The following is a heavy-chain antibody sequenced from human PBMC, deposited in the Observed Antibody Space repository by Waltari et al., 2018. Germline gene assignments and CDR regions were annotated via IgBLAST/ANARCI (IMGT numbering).Heavy chain of an antibody. Sequence: QVQLVQSGAEVKKPGSSVKVSCKASGGTFSSYTISWVRQAPGQGLEWMGRSSPILGIANYAQKFQGRVTITADKSTSTAYMELSSLRSEDTAVYYCAREQGSIAAAGIYYYGMDVWGQGTTVTVSS. V-gene: IGHV1-69*08. CDR1: GGTFSSYT. J-gene: IGHJ6*02. CDR2: SSPILGIA. D-gene: IGHD6-13*01. CDR3: AREQGSIAAAGIYYYGMDV.